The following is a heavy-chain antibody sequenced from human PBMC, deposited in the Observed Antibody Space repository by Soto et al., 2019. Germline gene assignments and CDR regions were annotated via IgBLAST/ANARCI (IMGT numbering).Heavy chain of an antibody. D-gene: IGHD6-19*01. V-gene: IGHV3-9*01. Sequence: GGSLRLSCAASGFTFDDYAMHWVRQAPGKGLEWVSGISWNSGSIGYADSVKGRFTISRDNAKNSLYLQMNSLRAEDTALYYCAKDKGRNANEGEYSSGWYYYYGMDVWGQGTTVTVSS. CDR1: GFTFDDYA. CDR2: ISWNSGSI. CDR3: AKDKGRNANEGEYSSGWYYYYGMDV. J-gene: IGHJ6*02.